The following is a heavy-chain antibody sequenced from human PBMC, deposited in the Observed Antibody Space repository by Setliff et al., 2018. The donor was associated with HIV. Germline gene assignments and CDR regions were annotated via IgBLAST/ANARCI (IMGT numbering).Heavy chain of an antibody. J-gene: IGHJ6*02. CDR1: GFTFSTYG. CDR2: IWFDGSKT. CDR3: ARDHPLTYYNFWSGSPYGMDV. D-gene: IGHD3-3*01. V-gene: IGHV3-33*01. Sequence: GGSLRLSCAASGFTFSTYGMHWVRQAPGKGLEWVAIIWFDGSKTYYADSVKGRFTISRDNSKNTLYLQMNSLRAEDTAVYYCARDHPLTYYNFWSGSPYGMDVWGQGTTVTVSS.